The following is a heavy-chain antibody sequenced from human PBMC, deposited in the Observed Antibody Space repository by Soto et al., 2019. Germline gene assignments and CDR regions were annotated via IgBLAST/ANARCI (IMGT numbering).Heavy chain of an antibody. CDR3: ARGWGLVS. J-gene: IGHJ4*02. Sequence: QMEQSGAEVRKPGSSVKVSCTPSGGSLTSYPMAWVRQAPGQGFEWMGGIIPIHGTTEYAQKFQGRVTITADESTNRATLALTGLTSEDTAVYYCARGWGLVSWGQGTLVTVSS. D-gene: IGHD3-16*01. V-gene: IGHV1-69*01. CDR1: GGSLTSYP. CDR2: IIPIHGTT.